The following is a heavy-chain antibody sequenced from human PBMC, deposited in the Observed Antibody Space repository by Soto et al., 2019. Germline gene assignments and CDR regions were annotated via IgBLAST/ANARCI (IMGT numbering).Heavy chain of an antibody. J-gene: IGHJ6*03. D-gene: IGHD2-2*01. CDR2: ISSSGSTI. CDR3: AGFIGVVVPAATYYYHYYMDV. V-gene: IGHV3-11*01. Sequence: GGSLRLSCAASGFTFSDYYMSWIRQAPGKGLEWVSYISSSGSTIYYADSVKGRFTISRDNAKNSPYLQMNSLRAEDTAVYYWAGFIGVVVPAATYYYHYYMDVWGKGTTVTVSS. CDR1: GFTFSDYY.